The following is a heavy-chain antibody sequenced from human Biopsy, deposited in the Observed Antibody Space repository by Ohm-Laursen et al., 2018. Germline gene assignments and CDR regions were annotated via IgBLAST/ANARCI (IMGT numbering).Heavy chain of an antibody. V-gene: IGHV4-59*08. Sequence: SETLSLTCTVSDDSIRNFYWTWIRQPPGQGLEWIGHASYSGYTNYNPSLKSRVTISVDTSKNPFSLNLSLGTAADTAVYSCARLGNFWNAEDGLDLWGLGTMVTVSS. D-gene: IGHD3-3*01. CDR3: ARLGNFWNAEDGLDL. CDR2: ASYSGYT. CDR1: DDSIRNFY. J-gene: IGHJ3*01.